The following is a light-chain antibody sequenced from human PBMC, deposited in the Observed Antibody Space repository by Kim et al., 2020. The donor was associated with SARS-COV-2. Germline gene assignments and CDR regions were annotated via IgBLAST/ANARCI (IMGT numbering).Light chain of an antibody. CDR2: TAS. V-gene: IGKV1-8*01. Sequence: ASAGDRVTITCRACQYISSSLAWYQPKAGTAPKLLIYTASALQSGVPSRFSGSGSGTDFTLTLNYLPSEDFATYYCQQYSSFPLTFGGGTKVDI. CDR3: QQYSSFPLT. J-gene: IGKJ4*01. CDR1: QYISSS.